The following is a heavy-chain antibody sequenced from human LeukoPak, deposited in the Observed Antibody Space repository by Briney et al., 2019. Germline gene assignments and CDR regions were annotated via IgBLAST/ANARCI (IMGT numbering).Heavy chain of an antibody. Sequence: GGSLRLSCAASGFTFSSYAMSWVRQAPGKGLEWVSSISSSSSYIYYADSVKGRFTISRDNAKNSLYLQMNSLRAEDTAVYYCARAPSGPLTSWGQGTLVTVSS. CDR2: ISSSSSYI. D-gene: IGHD2-8*02. CDR1: GFTFSSYA. J-gene: IGHJ4*02. V-gene: IGHV3-21*01. CDR3: ARAPSGPLTS.